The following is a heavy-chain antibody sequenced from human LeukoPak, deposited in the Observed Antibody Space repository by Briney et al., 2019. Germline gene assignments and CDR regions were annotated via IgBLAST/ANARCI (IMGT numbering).Heavy chain of an antibody. D-gene: IGHD6-19*01. CDR1: GFTFSSYA. CDR3: ARATGYSSGWYQYYFDY. CDR2: ISYDGSNK. Sequence: GGSLRLSCAASGFTFSSYAMHWVRQAPGKGLEWVAVISYDGSNKYYADSVKGRFTISRDNSKNTLYLQMNSLRAEDTAVYYCARATGYSSGWYQYYFDYWGQGTLVTVSS. V-gene: IGHV3-30-3*01. J-gene: IGHJ4*02.